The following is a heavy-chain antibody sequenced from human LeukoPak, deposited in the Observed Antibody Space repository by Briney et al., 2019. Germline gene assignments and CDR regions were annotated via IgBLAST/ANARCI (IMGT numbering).Heavy chain of an antibody. J-gene: IGHJ4*02. D-gene: IGHD3-10*01. Sequence: GGSLRLSCAAPGFTFSSYAMSWVRQAPGKGLEWVSAISGSGGSTYYADSVKGRFTISRDNSKNTLYLQMNSLRAEDTAVYYCAKPLWFGGDFDYWGQGTLVTVSS. V-gene: IGHV3-23*01. CDR3: AKPLWFGGDFDY. CDR1: GFTFSSYA. CDR2: ISGSGGST.